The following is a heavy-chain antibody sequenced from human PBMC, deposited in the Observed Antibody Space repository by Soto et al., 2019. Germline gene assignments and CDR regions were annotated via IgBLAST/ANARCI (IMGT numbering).Heavy chain of an antibody. CDR3: AIGLITTDYIVVVLAAVNYFDY. D-gene: IGHD2-2*01. V-gene: IGHV4-34*01. J-gene: IGHJ4*02. Sequence: QVQLQQWGAGLLKPSETLSLTCAVYGGSFSGYYWSWIRQPPGKGLEWIGEINHSGSTNYNPSLKSRVTISVDTSKSQFSLKLSSVTAADTAVYYCAIGLITTDYIVVVLAAVNYFDYWGQGTLVTVSS. CDR1: GGSFSGYY. CDR2: INHSGST.